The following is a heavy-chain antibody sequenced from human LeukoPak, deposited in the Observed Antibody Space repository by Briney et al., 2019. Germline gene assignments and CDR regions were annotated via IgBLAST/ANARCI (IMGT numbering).Heavy chain of an antibody. CDR1: GYSFTSYW. V-gene: IGHV5-51*01. J-gene: IGHJ3*02. D-gene: IGHD6-19*01. Sequence: GESLKISCKGSGYSFTSYWIGWVRQMPGKGLEWMGIIYPGDSDTRYSPSFQGQVTISADKSISTAYLQWSSLEASDTAMYYCARRIAVAGTQDGFDIWGQGTMLTVSS. CDR2: IYPGDSDT. CDR3: ARRIAVAGTQDGFDI.